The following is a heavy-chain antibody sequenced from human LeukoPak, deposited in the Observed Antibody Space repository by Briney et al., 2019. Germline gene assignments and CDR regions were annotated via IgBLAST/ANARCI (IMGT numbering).Heavy chain of an antibody. Sequence: GASVKVSCKASGYTFTSYYMHWVRQAPGQGLEWMGIINPSGGSTSYAQKFQGRVTMTRDTSTSTVYMELSSLRAEDTAVYYCAKDHSVIVATNWGQGTLVTVSS. J-gene: IGHJ4*02. V-gene: IGHV1-46*01. CDR1: GYTFTSYY. CDR2: INPSGGST. CDR3: AKDHSVIVATN. D-gene: IGHD5-12*01.